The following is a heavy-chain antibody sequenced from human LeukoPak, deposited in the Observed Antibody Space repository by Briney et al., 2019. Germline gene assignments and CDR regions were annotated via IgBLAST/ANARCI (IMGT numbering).Heavy chain of an antibody. D-gene: IGHD3-10*01. CDR1: GFSLNTSGVG. Sequence: SGPTLVNPTQTLTLTCTFSGFSLNTSGVGVGWIRRPPGKAPEWLALIFWDDDKRYSPSLKSRLTITKDAAKNQVVLTMTNMDPVDTATYYCAHVKITMVRGVLSPNWFDPWGQGTLVTVSS. CDR3: AHVKITMVRGVLSPNWFDP. V-gene: IGHV2-5*02. J-gene: IGHJ5*02. CDR2: IFWDDDK.